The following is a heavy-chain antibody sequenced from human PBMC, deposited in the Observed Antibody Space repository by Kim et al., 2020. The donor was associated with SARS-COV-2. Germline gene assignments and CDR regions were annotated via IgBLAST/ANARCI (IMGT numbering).Heavy chain of an antibody. J-gene: IGHJ3*02. D-gene: IGHD6-13*01. CDR3: ATRGTTIAAAGFAPFDI. CDR2: IYYSGST. CDR1: GGSISSYY. Sequence: SETLSLTCSVSGGSISSYYWSWIRQPPGKGLEWIGYIYYSGSTNYNPSLKSRVTISVDTSKNQFSLKLSSVTAADTAVYYCATRGTTIAAAGFAPFDIWGQGTMVNVSS. V-gene: IGHV4-59*13.